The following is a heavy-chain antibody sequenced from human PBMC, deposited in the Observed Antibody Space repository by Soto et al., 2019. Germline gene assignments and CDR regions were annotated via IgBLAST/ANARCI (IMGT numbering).Heavy chain of an antibody. J-gene: IGHJ4*02. CDR3: ARTASSSWFRGPDY. Sequence: GESLKISCKGSGYGFTSYWISWVRQMTGKGLEWMGRIDPSDSYTNYSPSFQGHVTISADKSISTAYLQWSSLKASDTAMYYCARTASSSWFRGPDYWGQGTLVTVSS. D-gene: IGHD6-13*01. CDR2: IDPSDSYT. V-gene: IGHV5-10-1*01. CDR1: GYGFTSYW.